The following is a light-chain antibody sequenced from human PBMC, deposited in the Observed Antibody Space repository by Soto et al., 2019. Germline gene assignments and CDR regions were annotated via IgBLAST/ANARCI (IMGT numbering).Light chain of an antibody. V-gene: IGLV2-14*01. CDR1: SSDVGGYNY. CDR3: SSYTSSSTLV. CDR2: EVS. J-gene: IGLJ2*01. Sequence: QSALTQPASVSGSPGQSITISCTGTSSDVGGYNYFSWYQQHPGKAPKLMIYEVSSRPSGVSNRFSGSKSGNTASLTISGLQAEDEADYYCSSYTSSSTLVFGGGTKLTVL.